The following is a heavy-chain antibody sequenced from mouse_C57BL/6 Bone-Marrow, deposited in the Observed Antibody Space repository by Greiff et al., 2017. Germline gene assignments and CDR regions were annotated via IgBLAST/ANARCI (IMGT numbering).Heavy chain of an antibody. V-gene: IGHV1-54*01. CDR1: GYAFTNYL. CDR3: AIESVAWVVY. J-gene: IGHJ3*01. CDR2: INPGSGGT. Sequence: QVQLKQSGAELVRPGTSVKVSCKASGYAFTNYLIEWVKQRPGQGLAWIGVINPGSGGTNYNEKFKGKATLSADKSSSTAYMQLSSLTSEESAVYICAIESVAWVVYWGPGTLVSLSA.